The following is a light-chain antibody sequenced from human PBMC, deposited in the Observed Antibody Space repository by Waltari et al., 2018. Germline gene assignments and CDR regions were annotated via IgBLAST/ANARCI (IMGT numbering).Light chain of an antibody. J-gene: IGKJ3*01. V-gene: IGKV1-39*01. CDR3: QQSSTTLFT. CDR1: QNIDKY. Sequence: DIQMTQSPSSLSASVVDRVTISCRASQNIDKYLNWYQQKPGKAPELLIFAATTLQREVPWRFSGRGSGTDFNLTITSLQPDDFATYCCQQSSTTLFTFGPGTRVDI. CDR2: AAT.